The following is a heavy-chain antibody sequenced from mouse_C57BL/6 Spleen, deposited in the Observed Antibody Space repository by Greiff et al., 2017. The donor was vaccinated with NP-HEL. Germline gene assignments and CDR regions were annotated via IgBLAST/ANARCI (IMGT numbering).Heavy chain of an antibody. D-gene: IGHD2-3*01. J-gene: IGHJ4*01. V-gene: IGHV1-69*01. CDR1: GYTFTSYW. CDR2: IDPSDSYT. CDR3: ARYPYSSYDPYAMDY. Sequence: QVQLQQPGAELVMPGASVKLSCKASGYTFTSYWMHWVKQRPGQGLEWIGEIDPSDSYTNYNQKFKGKSTLTVDKSSSTAYMQLSSLTSEDSAVYYCARYPYSSYDPYAMDYWGQGTSVTVSS.